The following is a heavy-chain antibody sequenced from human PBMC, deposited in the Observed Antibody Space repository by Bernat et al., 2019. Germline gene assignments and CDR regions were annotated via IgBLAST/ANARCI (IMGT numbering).Heavy chain of an antibody. CDR2: ISSSSSYT. CDR3: ASEGGDILTGYYNY. CDR1: GFTFSDYY. D-gene: IGHD3-9*01. Sequence: QVQLVESGGGLVKPGGSLRLSCAASGFTFSDYYMSWIRQAPGKGLEWVSYISSSSSYTNYADSVKGRFTISRDNAKNSLYLQMNSLRVEDTAVYYCASEGGDILTGYYNYWGQGTLVTVSS. J-gene: IGHJ4*02. V-gene: IGHV3-11*05.